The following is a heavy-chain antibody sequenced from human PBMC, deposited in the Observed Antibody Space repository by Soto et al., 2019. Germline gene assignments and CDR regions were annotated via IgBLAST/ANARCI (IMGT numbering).Heavy chain of an antibody. V-gene: IGHV4-34*01. D-gene: IGHD6-13*01. CDR2: INHSGST. CDR3: ARSRAAVRYYYYYMDV. J-gene: IGHJ6*03. Sequence: QVQLQQWGAGLLKPSETLSLTCAVYGGSFSGYYWSWIRQPPGKGLEWIGEINHSGSTNYNPSIKSRVTISVDTSKNQFSLKLSSVTAADTAVYYCARSRAAVRYYYYYMDVWGKGTTVTVSS. CDR1: GGSFSGYY.